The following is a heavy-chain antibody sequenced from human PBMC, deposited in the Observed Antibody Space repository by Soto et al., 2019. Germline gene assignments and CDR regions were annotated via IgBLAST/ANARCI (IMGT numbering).Heavy chain of an antibody. CDR3: TRTYYYGSSDYYGPRDYYYGMDV. CDR2: ISHDGTKK. J-gene: IGHJ6*02. D-gene: IGHD3-22*01. V-gene: IGHV3-30-3*01. Sequence: VQLVESGGGVVLPGRSLRLSCAASGFTFSDYAIHWVRQAPGKGLEWVAVISHDGTKKYYADSVNGRLTISRDNSKNTVYLEVSTLRADDTAVYFCTRTYYYGSSDYYGPRDYYYGMDVWGQGTTVTVS. CDR1: GFTFSDYA.